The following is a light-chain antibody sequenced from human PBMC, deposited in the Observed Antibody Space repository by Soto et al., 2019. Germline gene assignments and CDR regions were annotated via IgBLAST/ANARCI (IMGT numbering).Light chain of an antibody. V-gene: IGKV3-20*01. J-gene: IGKJ1*01. Sequence: EIVMRQSPATLSVSPGERATLSCRASQSVSSNLAWYQQKPGQAPRLLVYGASSRATGISDRFSGSGSGTDFTLTISRLEPEDFAVYYCQQYGSSPSFGQGTKVDIK. CDR1: QSVSSN. CDR3: QQYGSSPS. CDR2: GAS.